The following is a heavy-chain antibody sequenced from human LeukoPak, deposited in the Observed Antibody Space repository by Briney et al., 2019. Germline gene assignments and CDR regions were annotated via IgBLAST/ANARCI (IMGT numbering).Heavy chain of an antibody. CDR1: GASFSDSY. J-gene: IGHJ4*02. CDR2: INNSGSS. CDR3: ARGRYGPRLGN. Sequence: SETLSLTCAVYGASFSDSYWCWIRQSPEKGLEWIGEINNSGSSRYNPSLNSRVIMSVDRSKNQFSLRLTSVTAADTAVYYCARGRYGPRLGNWGQGTLVTVSS. D-gene: IGHD3-16*01. V-gene: IGHV4-34*01.